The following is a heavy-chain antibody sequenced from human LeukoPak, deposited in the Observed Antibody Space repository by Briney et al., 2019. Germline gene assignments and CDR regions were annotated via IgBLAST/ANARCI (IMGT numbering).Heavy chain of an antibody. CDR3: AKEKRNLRGARDAFDI. CDR2: TYSEGTT. CDR1: GFTISSSF. D-gene: IGHD1-26*01. J-gene: IGHJ3*02. Sequence: GGSLKLSCAASGFTISSSFMTWVRQAPGKGLEWVSVTYSEGTTYYADSVKGRFTTSRDNSKNTLDLQMNSLRADDTATYYCAKEKRNLRGARDAFDIWGQGTLVTVSA. V-gene: IGHV3-53*01.